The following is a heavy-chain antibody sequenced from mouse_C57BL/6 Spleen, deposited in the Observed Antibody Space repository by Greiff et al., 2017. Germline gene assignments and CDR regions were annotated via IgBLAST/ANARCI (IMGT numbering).Heavy chain of an antibody. V-gene: IGHV3-6*01. CDR2: ISYDGSN. J-gene: IGHJ2*01. CDR3: ARDEDFDY. CDR1: GYSITSGYY. Sequence: DVKLVESGPGLVKPSQSLSLTCSVTGYSITSGYYWNWIRQFPGNKLEWMGYISYDGSNNYNPSLKNRISITRDTSKNQFFLKLNSVTTEDTATYYCARDEDFDYWGQGTTLTVSS.